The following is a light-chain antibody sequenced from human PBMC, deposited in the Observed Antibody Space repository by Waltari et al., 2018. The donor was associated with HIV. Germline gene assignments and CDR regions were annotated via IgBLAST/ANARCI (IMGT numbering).Light chain of an antibody. Sequence: EIVLPPSPGSLSLSPGERATLPCRASQTVSSSQLAWYQQKPGQAPRRLIYGASTRATGTPDRFSGSGSGTDFTLIISRLEPEDFAVYYCQQYGRSPWTFGQGTKVEIK. J-gene: IGKJ1*01. V-gene: IGKV3-20*01. CDR3: QQYGRSPWT. CDR1: QTVSSSQ. CDR2: GAS.